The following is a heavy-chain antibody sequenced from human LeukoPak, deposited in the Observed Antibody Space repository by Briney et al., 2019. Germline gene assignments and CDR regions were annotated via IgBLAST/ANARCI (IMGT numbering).Heavy chain of an antibody. J-gene: IGHJ6*03. CDR1: RYTFTRYY. CDR3: ARGPPITMIRGGQWHYYMDV. CDR2: INPIGGST. Sequence: GASVKVSCKASRYTFTRYYMYAVPQSAGQEGEWWGGINPIGGSTNYEQKFQGRVTMTRETSTNTVYMELSSMRSADTDVYYCARGPPITMIRGGQWHYYMDVWGKGTTVTISS. D-gene: IGHD3-10*01. V-gene: IGHV1-46*01.